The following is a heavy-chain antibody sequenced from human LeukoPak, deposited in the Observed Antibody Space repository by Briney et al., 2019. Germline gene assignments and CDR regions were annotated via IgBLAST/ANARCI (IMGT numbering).Heavy chain of an antibody. D-gene: IGHD6-13*01. CDR3: ARDRGVSSSYIDY. CDR1: GFTFNDYY. V-gene: IGHV3-11*04. CDR2: INIGGTNT. J-gene: IGHJ4*02. Sequence: GGSLRLSCAASGFTFNDYYMSWIRQAPGKGLEWLSYINIGGTNTHYADSVKGRFTISRDNAKNSLYLQMNSLRAEDTAVYYCARDRGVSSSYIDYWGQGTLVTVSS.